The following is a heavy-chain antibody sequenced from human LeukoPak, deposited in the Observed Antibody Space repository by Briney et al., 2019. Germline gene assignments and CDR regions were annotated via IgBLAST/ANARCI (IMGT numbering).Heavy chain of an antibody. D-gene: IGHD3-10*01. CDR2: ISSSSSTI. Sequence: GGSLRLSCAASGFSLSSYWMSWVRQAPGKGLEWVSYISSSSSTIYYADSVKGRFTISRDNAKNSLFLQMNSLTADDTAVHYCVRAHHPGGWFDPWGQGTLVTVSS. CDR3: VRAHHPGGWFDP. CDR1: GFSLSSYW. J-gene: IGHJ5*02. V-gene: IGHV3-48*04.